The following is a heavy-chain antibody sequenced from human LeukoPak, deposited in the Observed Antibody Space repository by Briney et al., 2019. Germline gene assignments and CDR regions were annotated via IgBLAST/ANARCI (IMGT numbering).Heavy chain of an antibody. J-gene: IGHJ4*02. D-gene: IGHD7-27*01. CDR2: MNPNSGNT. CDR3: ARNWGLAQGYFDY. V-gene: IGHV1-8*01. CDR1: GYTFTSYD. Sequence: ASVKASCKASGYTFTSYDINWGRQATGHGLEGMGWMNPNSGNTGYAQKFQGRVTMTRNTSISTAYMELSSLRSEDTAVYYCARNWGLAQGYFDYWGQGTLVTVSS.